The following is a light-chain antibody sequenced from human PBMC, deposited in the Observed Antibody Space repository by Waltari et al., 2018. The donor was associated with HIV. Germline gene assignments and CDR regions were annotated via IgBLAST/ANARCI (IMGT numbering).Light chain of an antibody. CDR1: SSNIGSHT. CDR2: SYN. V-gene: IGLV1-44*01. J-gene: IGLJ1*01. Sequence: QSVLTQPPSASGTPGQRVTLSCSGRSSNIGSHTENWYQQLPGTAPKLLIYSYNQRPSGVPDRFSGSKSGTSASLAISGLQSEDEAHYYCASWDDSLNGYVFGTGTKVTVL. CDR3: ASWDDSLNGYV.